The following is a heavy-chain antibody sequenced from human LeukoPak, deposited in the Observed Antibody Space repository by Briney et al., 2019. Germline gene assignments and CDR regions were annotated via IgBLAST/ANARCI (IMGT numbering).Heavy chain of an antibody. V-gene: IGHV3-23*01. Sequence: GGSLRLSCLASGFTFSSYAMSWVRQAPGKGLEWVSGTGISGDNTYYADSVKGRFTIARDDSKNTLYLQMNNLRAEDTAVYHCAREIWATDIGWFDPWGQGTLVTVSS. J-gene: IGHJ5*02. CDR3: AREIWATDIGWFDP. CDR1: GFTFSSYA. D-gene: IGHD2-21*02. CDR2: TGISGDNT.